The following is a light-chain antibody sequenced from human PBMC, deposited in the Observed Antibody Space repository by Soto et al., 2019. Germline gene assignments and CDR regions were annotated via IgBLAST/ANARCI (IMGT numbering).Light chain of an antibody. CDR1: QGIRSY. V-gene: IGKV1-9*01. J-gene: IGKJ4*01. CDR3: QHLNSYPSFT. Sequence: DIQLTQSPSFLSASVGDRVIITCRASQGIRSYLAWYQQKAGKAPKLLIYAASTLRSGVPLRFSGSGSGTEFTLTITSLQPEDFATYYCQHLNSYPSFTFGGGTKVEIK. CDR2: AAS.